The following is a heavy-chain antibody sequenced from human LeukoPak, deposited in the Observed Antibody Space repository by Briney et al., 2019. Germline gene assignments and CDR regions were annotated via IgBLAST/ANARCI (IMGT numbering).Heavy chain of an antibody. V-gene: IGHV3-21*04. Sequence: NPGGSLRLSCAASGFTFSSYSMNWVRQAPGKGLEWVSSISSSSSYIYYADSVKGRFTISRDNSKNTLYLQMNSLRAEDTAVYYCAKGLVVRGVPPYFDYWGQGTLVTVSS. J-gene: IGHJ4*02. CDR1: GFTFSSYS. CDR3: AKGLVVRGVPPYFDY. CDR2: ISSSSSYI. D-gene: IGHD3-10*01.